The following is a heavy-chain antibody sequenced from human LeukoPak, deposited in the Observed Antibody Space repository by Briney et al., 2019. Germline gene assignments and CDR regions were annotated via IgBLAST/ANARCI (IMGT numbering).Heavy chain of an antibody. CDR1: GGSISSYY. V-gene: IGHV4-59*01. J-gene: IGHJ3*02. CDR2: IYYSGST. CDR3: ARDSAYDSSGYYYLYAFDI. Sequence: SETLSLTCTVSGGSISSYYWSWIRQPPGKGLEWIGYIYYSGSTDYNPSLKSRVTISVDTSKNQFSLKLSSVTAADTVVYYCARDSAYDSSGYYYLYAFDIWGQGTMVTVSS. D-gene: IGHD3-22*01.